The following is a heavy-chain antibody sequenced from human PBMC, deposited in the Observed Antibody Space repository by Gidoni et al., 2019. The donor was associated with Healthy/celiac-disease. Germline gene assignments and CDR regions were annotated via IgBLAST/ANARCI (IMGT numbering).Heavy chain of an antibody. CDR1: GFTFSNAW. CDR2: IKSKTDGGTT. CDR3: TTVQQELLRYYYYYGMDV. Sequence: EVQLVESGGGLVKPGGSLRLSCAASGFTFSNAWMSWVRQAPGKGLEWVGRIKSKTDGGTTDYAAPVKGRFTISRDDSKNTLYLQMNSLKTEDTAVYYCTTVQQELLRYYYYYGMDVWGQGTTVTVSS. D-gene: IGHD1-26*01. V-gene: IGHV3-15*01. J-gene: IGHJ6*02.